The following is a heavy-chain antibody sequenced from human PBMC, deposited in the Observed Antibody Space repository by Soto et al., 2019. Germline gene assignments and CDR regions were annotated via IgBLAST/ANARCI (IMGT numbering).Heavy chain of an antibody. CDR1: GYSITSGYC. V-gene: IGHV4-38-2*02. J-gene: IGHJ3*02. CDR2: VCHSGST. D-gene: IGHD2-2*01. CDR3: ARDYAYHSANDAFDI. Sequence: PSETLSLTCAVSGYSITSGYCWGWIRQPPGKGLEWIASVCHSGSTYYNSSLKSRVTISVDTSKNQFSLRVSSVTAADTAVYYCARDYAYHSANDAFDIWGQETLVTV.